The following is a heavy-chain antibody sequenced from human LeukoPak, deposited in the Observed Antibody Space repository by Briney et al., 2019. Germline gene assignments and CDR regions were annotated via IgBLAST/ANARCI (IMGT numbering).Heavy chain of an antibody. V-gene: IGHV3-30*02. J-gene: IGHJ6*03. CDR2: IRYDESNK. CDR1: GFTFSSYG. D-gene: IGHD1-26*01. CDR3: AKDLRRIVGATKGMDV. Sequence: GGSLRLSCAASGFTFSSYGMHWVRQAPGKGLEWVAFIRYDESNKYYADSVKSRFTISRDNSKNTLYLQMNSLRAEDTAVYYCAKDLRRIVGATKGMDVWGKGTTVTVSS.